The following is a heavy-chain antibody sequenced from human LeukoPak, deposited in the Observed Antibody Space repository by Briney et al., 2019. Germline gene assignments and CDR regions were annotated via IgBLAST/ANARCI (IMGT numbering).Heavy chain of an antibody. V-gene: IGHV1-69*05. D-gene: IGHD1-26*01. J-gene: IGHJ4*02. CDR2: IIPIFGTA. CDR1: GGTLSSYA. Sequence: SVKVSCKASGGTLSSYAISWVRQAPGQGLEWMGGIIPIFGTANYAQKFQGRVTITTDESTSTAYMELSSLRSEDTAVYYCARGPGGMWELLRYWGQGTLVTVSS. CDR3: ARGPGGMWELLRY.